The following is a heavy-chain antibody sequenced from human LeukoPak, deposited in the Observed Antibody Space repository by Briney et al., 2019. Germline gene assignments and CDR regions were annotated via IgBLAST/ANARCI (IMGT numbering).Heavy chain of an antibody. CDR2: IYYSGST. V-gene: IGHV4-59*01. D-gene: IGHD3-3*01. J-gene: IGHJ3*02. CDR1: GGSISSYY. CDR3: ARVSDFWSGPGAFDI. Sequence: PSETLSLTCTVSGGSISSYYWSWIRQSPGKGLEWIGYIYYSGSTNYNPSLKSRVTISVDTSKNQFSLKLSSVTAADTAVYYCARVSDFWSGPGAFDIWGQGTMVTVSS.